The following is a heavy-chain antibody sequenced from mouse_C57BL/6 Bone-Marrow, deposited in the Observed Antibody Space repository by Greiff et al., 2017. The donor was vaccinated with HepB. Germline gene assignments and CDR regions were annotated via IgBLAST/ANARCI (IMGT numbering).Heavy chain of an antibody. Sequence: VQLKESGGDLVKSGGSLKLSCAASGFTFSSYGMSWVRQTPDKRLEWVATISSGGSYIYYPDSVKGRFTISRDNAKNTLYLQMSSLKSEDTAMYYCARHGYYYYFNYWGQGTTLTVSS. CDR3: ARHGYYYYFNY. J-gene: IGHJ2*01. CDR2: ISSGGSYI. V-gene: IGHV5-6*01. CDR1: GFTFSSYG. D-gene: IGHD2-3*01.